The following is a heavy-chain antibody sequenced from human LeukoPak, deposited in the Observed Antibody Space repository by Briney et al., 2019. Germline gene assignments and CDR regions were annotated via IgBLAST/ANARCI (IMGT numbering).Heavy chain of an antibody. CDR3: ARTYYYDSSGYHP. Sequence: GGSLRLSCAASGITFSSYDMNWVRQAPGKGLEWLSYISSSDSPIYYADSVKGRFTISRDNSKNTLYLQMNSLRAEDTAVYYCARTYYYDSSGYHPWGQGTLVTVSS. J-gene: IGHJ4*02. CDR1: GITFSSYD. CDR2: ISSSDSPI. V-gene: IGHV3-48*03. D-gene: IGHD3-22*01.